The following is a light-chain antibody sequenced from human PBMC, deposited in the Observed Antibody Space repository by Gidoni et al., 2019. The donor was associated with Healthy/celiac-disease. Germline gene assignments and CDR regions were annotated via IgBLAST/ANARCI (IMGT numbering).Light chain of an antibody. J-gene: IGLJ1*01. CDR3: QTYDSSLSGYV. CDR1: SPNIGAGYD. V-gene: IGLV1-40*03. Sequence: SVLTQPPSVSGAPGQRVTIPCTGSSPNIGAGYDVHWYQQLPGTAPKLLSYGNCNRPAGVPDRFSGSKSGASASLASTGIQAEDEADYYGQTYDSSLSGYVFGTGTKVTVL. CDR2: GNC.